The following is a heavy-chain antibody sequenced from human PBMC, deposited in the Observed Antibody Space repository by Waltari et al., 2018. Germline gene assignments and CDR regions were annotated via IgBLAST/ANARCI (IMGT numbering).Heavy chain of an antibody. J-gene: IGHJ3*02. V-gene: IGHV3-48*01. Sequence: EVQLVESGGGLVQPGGSLRLSCAASGFTFSSYSMNWVRQAPGKGLEWVSYISSSSSTIYYADSVKGRFTISRDNSKNTLYLQMNSLRAEDTAVYYCAKDGSFPGAFDIWGQGTMVTVSS. D-gene: IGHD1-26*01. CDR2: ISSSSSTI. CDR3: AKDGSFPGAFDI. CDR1: GFTFSSYS.